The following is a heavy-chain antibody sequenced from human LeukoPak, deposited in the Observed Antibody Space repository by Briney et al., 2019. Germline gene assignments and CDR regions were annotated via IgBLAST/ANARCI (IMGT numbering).Heavy chain of an antibody. CDR3: ARGSLSSNDY. Sequence: GGSLRLPCAASGFTFSSYWMHWVRQAPGKGLVWVSRIKTDGSDTYHADSVKGRFTISRDNAKNTLYLQMHSLRAEDTAVYYCARGSLSSNDYWGQGALVTVSS. CDR1: GFTFSSYW. CDR2: IKTDGSDT. V-gene: IGHV3-74*01. D-gene: IGHD3-10*01. J-gene: IGHJ4*02.